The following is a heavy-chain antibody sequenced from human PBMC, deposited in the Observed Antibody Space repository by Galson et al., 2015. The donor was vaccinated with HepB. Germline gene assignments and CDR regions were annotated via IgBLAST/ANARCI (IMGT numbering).Heavy chain of an antibody. CDR1: GFTFNYHA. J-gene: IGHJ4*02. D-gene: IGHD3-22*01. CDR2: LSGSGSSP. V-gene: IGHV3-23*01. CDR3: AKDYLPYYDRWGSYSDLYYFDY. Sequence: SLRLSCAASGFTFNYHAMNWVRQAPGKGLEWVASLSGSGSSPYYADSVKGRFTISRDNSLDTVDHQMDSLRVDDTAVYYCAKDYLPYYDRWGSYSDLYYFDYWGQGTLVTVSS.